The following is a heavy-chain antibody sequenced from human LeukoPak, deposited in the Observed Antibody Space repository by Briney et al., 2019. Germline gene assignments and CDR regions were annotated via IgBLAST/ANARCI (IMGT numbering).Heavy chain of an antibody. CDR3: AKDFDGPDN. J-gene: IGHJ4*02. Sequence: PGGSLRLSCAASGFTFSHFGMDWVRQAPGKGLEWVAFIRYDGSNKYYADSVKGRFTISRDNSKNTLDLQMNSLRPDDTAVYYCAKDFDGPDNWGQGTLVTVSS. V-gene: IGHV3-30*02. CDR2: IRYDGSNK. D-gene: IGHD4-17*01. CDR1: GFTFSHFG.